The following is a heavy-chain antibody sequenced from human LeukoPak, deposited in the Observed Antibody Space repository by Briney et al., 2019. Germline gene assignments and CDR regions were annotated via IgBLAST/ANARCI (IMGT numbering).Heavy chain of an antibody. CDR1: GFTVSSNY. J-gene: IGHJ4*02. CDR3: ARMYGDYFDY. CDR2: IYSCGST. Sequence: GGSLRLSCAASGFTVSSNYMSWVRQAPGKGLEWVSVIYSCGSTYYADSVKGRFTIARDNSKNTLYLQMNSLRAEDTAVYYCARMYGDYFDYWGQGTLVTVSS. D-gene: IGHD4-17*01. V-gene: IGHV3-53*01.